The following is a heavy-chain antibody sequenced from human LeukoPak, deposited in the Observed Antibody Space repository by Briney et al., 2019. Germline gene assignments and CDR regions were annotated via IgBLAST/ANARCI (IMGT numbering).Heavy chain of an antibody. V-gene: IGHV4-39*01. J-gene: IGHJ6*02. Sequence: SETLSLTCTVSGGSISSSSYYWGWIRQPPGKGLEWIGSIYYSGSTYYNPSLKSRVTISVDTSKNQFSLKLSSVTAADTAVYXXXXXXXXXXHCTNGVCYSAYYYYGMDVWGQGTTVTVSS. D-gene: IGHD2-8*01. CDR3: XXXXXXXXHCTNGVCYSAYYYYGMDV. CDR2: IYYSGST. CDR1: GGSISSSSYY.